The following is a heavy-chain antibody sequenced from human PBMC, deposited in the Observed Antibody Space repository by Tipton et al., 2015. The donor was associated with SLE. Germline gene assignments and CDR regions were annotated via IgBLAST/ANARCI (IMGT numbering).Heavy chain of an antibody. D-gene: IGHD5-12*01. CDR2: IWYDGSNK. Sequence: SLRLSCAASGLTFSSYGMHWVRQAPGKGVEWVAVIWYDGSNKYYADSVKGRFTISRDNSKNTLYLQMNSLRAEDTAVYYCAKDIVATTPIYGMDVWGQGTTVTVAS. CDR3: AKDIVATTPIYGMDV. J-gene: IGHJ6*02. V-gene: IGHV3-33*06. CDR1: GLTFSSYG.